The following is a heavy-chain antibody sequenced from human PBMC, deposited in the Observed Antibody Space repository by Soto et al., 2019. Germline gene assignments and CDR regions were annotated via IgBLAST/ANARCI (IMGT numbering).Heavy chain of an antibody. CDR1: GFTFSSYD. Sequence: GGSLRLSCAASGFTFSSYDMHWVRQATGKGLEWVSAIGTAGDTYYPGSVKGRFTISRENAKNSLYLQMNSLRAGDTAVYYCARRHLAAGRGYWYFDLWGRGTLVTVSS. CDR3: ARRHLAAGRGYWYFDL. J-gene: IGHJ2*01. V-gene: IGHV3-13*01. CDR2: IGTAGDT. D-gene: IGHD6-13*01.